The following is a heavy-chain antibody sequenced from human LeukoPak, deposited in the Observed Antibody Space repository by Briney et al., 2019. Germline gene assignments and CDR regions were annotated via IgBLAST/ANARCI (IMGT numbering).Heavy chain of an antibody. CDR2: ISGRDDTTYYTDSPEGST. D-gene: IGHD2-8*02. CDR3: AKCMSATGLCLNFDS. J-gene: IGHJ4*02. V-gene: IGHV3-23*01. Sequence: GGSLRLSCEASGFTFLNYAMSWVRQAPGKGLQWVSGISGRDDTTYYTDSPEGSTYYTNSAEGRFTISRDNSKNTVYLQIDSLGVEDTAVYYCAKCMSATGLCLNFDSWGQGILVTVSS. CDR1: GFTFLNYA.